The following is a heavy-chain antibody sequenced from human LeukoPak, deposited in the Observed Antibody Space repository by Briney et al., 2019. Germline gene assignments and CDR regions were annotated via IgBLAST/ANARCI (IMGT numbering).Heavy chain of an antibody. CDR1: GYTLTELS. V-gene: IGHV1-46*01. CDR2: INPSGGST. D-gene: IGHD7-27*01. Sequence: ASVKVSCKVSGYTLTELSMHWVRQAPGKGLEWMGIINPSGGSTSYAQKFQGRVTMTRDTSTSTVYMELSSLRSEDTAVYYCARGGLTGDVLGAFDIWGQGTMVTVSS. J-gene: IGHJ3*02. CDR3: ARGGLTGDVLGAFDI.